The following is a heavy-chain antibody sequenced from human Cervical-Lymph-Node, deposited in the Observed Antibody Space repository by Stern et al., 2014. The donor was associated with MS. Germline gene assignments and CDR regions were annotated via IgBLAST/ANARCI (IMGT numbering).Heavy chain of an antibody. CDR2: LSTSGRS. J-gene: IGHJ6*02. Sequence: QVQLQESGPGLLKPSQTLSLTCTVSGDSILNGGFYWNWIRQHPGMRLEWIGYLSTSGRSSYNPSLKSRIAISLDTSKSQFSLNLRSVSVADTAVYYCARGEGTTYEYYYGLDVWGQGTTVTVSS. V-gene: IGHV4-31*03. D-gene: IGHD1-26*01. CDR1: GDSILNGGFY. CDR3: ARGEGTTYEYYYGLDV.